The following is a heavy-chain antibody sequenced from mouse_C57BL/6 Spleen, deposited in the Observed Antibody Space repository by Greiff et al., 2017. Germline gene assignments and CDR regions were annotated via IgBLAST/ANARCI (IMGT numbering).Heavy chain of an antibody. CDR3: ARRRWKGYYCMDY. J-gene: IGHJ4*01. D-gene: IGHD2-3*01. Sequence: VQLLQPGAELVKPGASVKLSCKASGYTFTSYWITWVKQRPGKGLEWIGDIYPGDGSTNYNEKFKSKATLTVDRSSSTAYMQLNNLTSEDSAVYYCARRRWKGYYCMDYRGQGTTVTVDS. CDR2: IYPGDGST. CDR1: GYTFTSYW. V-gene: IGHV1-55*01.